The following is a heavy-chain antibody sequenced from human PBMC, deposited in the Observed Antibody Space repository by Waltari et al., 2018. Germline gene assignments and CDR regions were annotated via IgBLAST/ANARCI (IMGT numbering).Heavy chain of an antibody. Sequence: QVQLVQSGAEVKKPGASVKVSCKVSGYTLTELSIDWVRQAPGKGLEWMGTFNHEDDETIFAQKFQGRVTITEDTSTDTAYMELSSLRSEDTAVYYCATGLSVVVGFDYWGQGTLVTVSS. D-gene: IGHD2-15*01. J-gene: IGHJ4*02. CDR3: ATGLSVVVGFDY. CDR2: FNHEDDET. CDR1: GYTLTELS. V-gene: IGHV1-24*01.